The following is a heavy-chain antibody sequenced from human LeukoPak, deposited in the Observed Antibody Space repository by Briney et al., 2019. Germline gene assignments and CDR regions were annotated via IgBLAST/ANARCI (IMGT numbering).Heavy chain of an antibody. CDR3: ARGTEFHH. CDR1: VCLVSRYA. CDR2: IIPIFGPA. Sequence: SVKVSCKASVCLVSRYAISFVRQAPGNRLEWMGGIIPIFGPANYAQQHQCRVTISADESTSTAYMELSSVRSEDTAVYFCARGTEFHHWGQGTLVTVSS. V-gene: IGHV1-69*01. J-gene: IGHJ1*01.